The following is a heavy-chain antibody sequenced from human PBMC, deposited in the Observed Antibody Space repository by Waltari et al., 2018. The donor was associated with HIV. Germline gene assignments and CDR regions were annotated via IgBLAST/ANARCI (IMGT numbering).Heavy chain of an antibody. CDR3: ARGSSYSAHNWLDP. D-gene: IGHD2-15*01. V-gene: IGHV4-4*02. CDR1: DGSIGLSTW. CDR2: VYHSGST. J-gene: IGHJ5*02. Sequence: QVQPQESGPGLVKPSGTLPPTCAVSDGSIGLSTWWVWVRQPAGKGLEWIGDVYHSGSTNYNPSLKSRVTISVDTSKSRFFLSLKSVTAADTAIYYCARGSSYSAHNWLDPWGQGTLVTVSS.